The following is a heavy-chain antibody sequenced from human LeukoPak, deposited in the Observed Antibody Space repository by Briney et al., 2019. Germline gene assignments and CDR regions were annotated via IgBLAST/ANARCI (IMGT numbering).Heavy chain of an antibody. CDR1: GFIVSNNY. Sequence: GGSLRLSCVASGFIVSNNYMSWVRQAPGMGLEWVSTIYHGGSSFYADSVKGRFTISRDNSKNTLYLQMDSLRAEDTAVHYCASDLSTWFDWGQGTQVTVAS. J-gene: IGHJ4*02. V-gene: IGHV3-66*01. CDR2: IYHGGSS. D-gene: IGHD6-13*01. CDR3: ASDLSTWFD.